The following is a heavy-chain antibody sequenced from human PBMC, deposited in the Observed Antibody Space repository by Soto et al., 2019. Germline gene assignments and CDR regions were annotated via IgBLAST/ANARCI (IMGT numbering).Heavy chain of an antibody. J-gene: IGHJ4*02. CDR1: GGSISSGGYY. CDR3: ARDNPITIFAVPYY. V-gene: IGHV4-31*02. Sequence: SETLSLTCTVSGGSISSGGYYWSWIRQHPGKGLEWIGYIYYSGSTYYNPSLKSRVTISVDTSKNLFSLKLSSVTAADTAVYYCARDNPITIFAVPYYWGQGTLVTVSS. CDR2: IYYSGST. D-gene: IGHD3-3*01.